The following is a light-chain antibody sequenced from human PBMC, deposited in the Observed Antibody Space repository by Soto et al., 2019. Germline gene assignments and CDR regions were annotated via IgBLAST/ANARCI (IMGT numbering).Light chain of an antibody. J-gene: IGLJ2*01. V-gene: IGLV2-14*01. CDR1: SSDIGGYDY. Sequence: QSALTQPASVSGSPGQSITLSCTGTSSDIGGYDYVSWYQRHPGKAPKLIIYDVNNRPSGVSTRFSGSKSGNTASLTISGLQAVDEADYYCTSYASGSSHVVFGGGTQLTVL. CDR2: DVN. CDR3: TSYASGSSHVV.